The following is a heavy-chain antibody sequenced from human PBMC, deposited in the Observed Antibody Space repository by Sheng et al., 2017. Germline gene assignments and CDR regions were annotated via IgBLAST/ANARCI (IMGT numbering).Heavy chain of an antibody. D-gene: IGHD3-16*01. Sequence: QVQLQESGPGLVRPSQTLSLICTVSGGSISSPEHYWTWVRQSPGKGLEWIGYIHYSGTTSYNPSLNSRLTMXFDASRRQFSLRLTSVTAADMAVYYCARVGLDLCFGCFDSWGRGTRVTVSS. V-gene: IGHV4-30-4*08. J-gene: IGHJ4*02. CDR3: ARVGLDLCFGCFDS. CDR2: IHYSGTT. CDR1: GGSISSPEHY.